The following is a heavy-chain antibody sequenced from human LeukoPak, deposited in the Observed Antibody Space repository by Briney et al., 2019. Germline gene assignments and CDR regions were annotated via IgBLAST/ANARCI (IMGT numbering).Heavy chain of an antibody. V-gene: IGHV4-59*01. J-gene: IGHJ6*02. CDR2: IYYSGST. D-gene: IGHD3-3*02. CDR1: GGSISSYY. Sequence: KPSETLSLTCTVSGGSISSYYWSWIRQPPGKGLKWIGYIYYSGSTNYNPSLKSRVTISVDTSKNQFSLKLSSVTAADTAVYYCARGHLSDPNYYYYGMDVWGQGTTVTVSS. CDR3: ARGHLSDPNYYYYGMDV.